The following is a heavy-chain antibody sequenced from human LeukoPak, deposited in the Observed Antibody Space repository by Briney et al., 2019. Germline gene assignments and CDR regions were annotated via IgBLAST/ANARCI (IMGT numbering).Heavy chain of an antibody. D-gene: IGHD6-6*01. Sequence: GGSLRLSCAASGFTFRSYEMNWVRQATGKGLEWVSYISSSGSTIFYADSVKGRFTISRDNAKNSLYLQMNSLRAEDTAVYYCARDLEYTTSSGDYWGQGTLVIVSS. J-gene: IGHJ4*02. CDR1: GFTFRSYE. CDR3: ARDLEYTTSSGDY. V-gene: IGHV3-48*03. CDR2: ISSSGSTI.